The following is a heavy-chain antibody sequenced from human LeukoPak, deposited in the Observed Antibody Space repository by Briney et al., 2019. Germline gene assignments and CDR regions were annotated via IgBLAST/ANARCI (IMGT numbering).Heavy chain of an antibody. CDR1: GGSISSSGYY. CDR3: ARAPEYGLYYFDY. V-gene: IGHV4-39*01. Sequence: SETLSLTCTVSGGSISSSGYYWGWIRQSPGEGLEWIGNIYYSGITYYNPSLKSRVTISVDTSKNQFSLKLSSVTAADTAVYYCARAPEYGLYYFDYWGQGTLVTVSS. CDR2: IYYSGIT. D-gene: IGHD1-14*01. J-gene: IGHJ4*02.